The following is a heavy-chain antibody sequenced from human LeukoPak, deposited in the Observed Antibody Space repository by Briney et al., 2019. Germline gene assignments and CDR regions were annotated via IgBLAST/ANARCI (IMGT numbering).Heavy chain of an antibody. CDR3: ARGGRGEMASLDY. J-gene: IGHJ4*02. CDR1: GFTFDDYA. V-gene: IGHV3-20*04. Sequence: GGSLRLSCAASGFTFDDYAMSWVRQAPGKGLEWVSGLNWNGGSTGYADSVKGRFTISRDNAKNSLYLQMNSLRAEDTALYYCARGGRGEMASLDYWGQGTLVTVSS. D-gene: IGHD5-24*01. CDR2: LNWNGGST.